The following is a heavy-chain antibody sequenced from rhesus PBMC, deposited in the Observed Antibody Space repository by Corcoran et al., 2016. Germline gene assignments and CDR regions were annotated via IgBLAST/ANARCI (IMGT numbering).Heavy chain of an antibody. CDR2: IYGIVGIT. D-gene: IGHD6-25*01. V-gene: IGHV4-147*01. J-gene: IGHJ4*01. CDR3: ARDSGSCLFDY. Sequence: QVQLQESGPGLVKPSETLSLTCTVSGGSISDSYYWSWIRQPPGKGREWMGRIYGIVGITNYNPPLTSRVTIAQDTSKNQFSLTRSSVTAADTAVYYCARDSGSCLFDYWGQGVLVTVSS. CDR1: GGSISDSYY.